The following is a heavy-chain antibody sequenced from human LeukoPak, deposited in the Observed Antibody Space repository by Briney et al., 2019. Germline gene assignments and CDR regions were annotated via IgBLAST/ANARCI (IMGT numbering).Heavy chain of an antibody. CDR2: ISSSSSYI. J-gene: IGHJ6*03. CDR1: GFTFSSYS. Sequence: GGSLRLSCAASGFTFSSYSMNWVRQAPGKGLEWVSSISSSSSYIYYADSVKGRFTISRDNAKNSLYLQMNSLRAEDTAVYYCAKFHYYDTTAYYYSGYYYMDVWGKGTTVTVSS. CDR3: AKFHYYDTTAYYYSGYYYMDV. V-gene: IGHV3-21*01. D-gene: IGHD3-22*01.